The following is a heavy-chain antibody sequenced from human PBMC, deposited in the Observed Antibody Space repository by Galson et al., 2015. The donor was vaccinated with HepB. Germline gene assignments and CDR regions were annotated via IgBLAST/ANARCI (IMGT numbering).Heavy chain of an antibody. CDR3: ARDLSTSSRWGYFDH. CDR1: GFTFSDYY. V-gene: IGHV3-11*01. J-gene: IGHJ4*02. D-gene: IGHD2-2*01. CDR2: ISTTGII. Sequence: SLRLSCAASGFTFSDYYMSWIRQAPGKGLQWVSYISTTGIIYYADSVKGRFSISRDNAKNSLYLQMDSLRAEDTAVYYCARDLSTSSRWGYFDHWGQGALVTVSS.